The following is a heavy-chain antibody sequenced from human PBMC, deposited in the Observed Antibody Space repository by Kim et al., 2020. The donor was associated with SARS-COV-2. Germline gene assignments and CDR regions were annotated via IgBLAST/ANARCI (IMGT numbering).Heavy chain of an antibody. CDR3: AREISPSGWYKFWYFDL. J-gene: IGHJ2*01. V-gene: IGHV3-7*03. Sequence: GGSLRLSCAASGFTFSSYWMSWVRQAPGKGLEWVANIKQDGSEKYYVDSVKGRFTISRDNAKNSLYLQMNSLRAEDTAVYYCAREISPSGWYKFWYFDLWGRGTLVTVSS. D-gene: IGHD6-19*01. CDR1: GFTFSSYW. CDR2: IKQDGSEK.